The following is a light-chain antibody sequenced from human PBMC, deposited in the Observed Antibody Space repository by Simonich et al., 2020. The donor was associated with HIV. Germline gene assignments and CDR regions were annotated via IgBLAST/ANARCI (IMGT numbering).Light chain of an antibody. J-gene: IGKJ4*01. Sequence: AIQLTQSPSSLSASVGDRVTITCRASQGISSALAWYQQKPGKAPKLLIYDASSLESGVPSRFSGSGSGTDFTLTISSLQSEDFAVYHCQQYTNWPLTFGGGTKVKIK. CDR2: DAS. CDR1: QGISSA. CDR3: QQYTNWPLT. V-gene: IGKV1D-13*01.